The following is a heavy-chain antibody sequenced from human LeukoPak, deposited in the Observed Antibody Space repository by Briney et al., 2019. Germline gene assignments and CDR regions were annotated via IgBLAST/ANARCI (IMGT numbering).Heavy chain of an antibody. V-gene: IGHV3-30*02. J-gene: IGHJ5*02. CDR1: GFTFSSYG. CDR3: AKDEWQLVTNWFDP. CDR2: IRYDGSNK. Sequence: GGSLRLSCAASGFTFSSYGMHWVRQAPGKGLEWVAFIRYDGSNKYYADSVKGRFTISRDNSKNTLYLQMNSLRAEDTAVYYCAKDEWQLVTNWFDPWGQGTLVTVSS. D-gene: IGHD6-6*01.